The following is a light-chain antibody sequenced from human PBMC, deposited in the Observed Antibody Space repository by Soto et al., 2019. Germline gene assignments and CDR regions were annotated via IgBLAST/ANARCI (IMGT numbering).Light chain of an antibody. Sequence: EMVMTQSPATLCVSPGERSTLSCRASQRVRSNVAWYQQKPGQAPRLLLEGSSTRATGIPARFSGSGSGTDFTLTISGLQSEDVAVYHCQQYNKWPLTFGGGAKVDIK. CDR1: QRVRSN. J-gene: IGKJ4*01. V-gene: IGKV3-15*01. CDR3: QQYNKWPLT. CDR2: GSS.